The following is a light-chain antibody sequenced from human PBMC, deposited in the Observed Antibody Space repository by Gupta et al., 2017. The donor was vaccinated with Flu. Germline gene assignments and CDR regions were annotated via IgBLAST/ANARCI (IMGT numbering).Light chain of an antibody. Sequence: QSVLSQPPSASGAPGQSVTISCSGSSSNVGSNVVNWYQQFPGMAPKLFIHSNDRRRSGVPDRFSASKSGTSASLVISGLRSEDEADYYCAAWDDSVDGPRLVFGSGTKVTVL. CDR1: SSNVGSNV. CDR3: AAWDDSVDGPRLV. CDR2: SND. V-gene: IGLV1-44*01. J-gene: IGLJ1*01.